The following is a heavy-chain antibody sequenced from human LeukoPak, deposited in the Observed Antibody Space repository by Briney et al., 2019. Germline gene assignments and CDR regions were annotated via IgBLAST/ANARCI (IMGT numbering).Heavy chain of an antibody. V-gene: IGHV3-23*01. CDR1: GFSFRDYP. D-gene: IGHD1-1*01. CDR2: ISAGADVI. J-gene: IGHJ3*02. Sequence: GGSLRLSCEAAGFSFRDYPMGWVRRASGKGLEWVSGISAGADVIFYADPVKGRFTISRDNSKNTLYLQMNSLRAEDPAEYYCAKSLLTTATGTGRAFDIWGQGTMVTVSA. CDR3: AKSLLTTATGTGRAFDI.